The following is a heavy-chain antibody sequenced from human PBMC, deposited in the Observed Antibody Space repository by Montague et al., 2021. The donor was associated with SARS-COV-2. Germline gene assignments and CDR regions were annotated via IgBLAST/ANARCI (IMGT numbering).Heavy chain of an antibody. Sequence: SETLSLTCSVSGFSISSGFYWAWNRQSPGKGPEWIGTVYHSGYTHYNPSLKGRDTVSIDTSENQFSLTVTSVTAADTAVYFCARRGYTGSDYFDYWGQGTLVTVSS. CDR1: GFSISSGFY. CDR2: VYHSGYT. V-gene: IGHV4-38-2*01. J-gene: IGHJ4*02. D-gene: IGHD5-12*01. CDR3: ARRGYTGSDYFDY.